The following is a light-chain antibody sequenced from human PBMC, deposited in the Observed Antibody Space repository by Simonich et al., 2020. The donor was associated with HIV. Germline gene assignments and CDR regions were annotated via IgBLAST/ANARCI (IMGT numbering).Light chain of an antibody. CDR2: EVS. J-gene: IGKJ1*01. Sequence: DIVMTQTPLSLSVTPGQPASISCKSSQSLLYSDGKTDLYWYLQKPGQSPQLLIYEVSSRFSGEPDRFSGSGSGTDFTLKINRVEAEDVGVYYCMQGIHKTFGQGTKVEIK. CDR1: QSLLYSDGKTD. CDR3: MQGIHKT. V-gene: IGKV2-29*03.